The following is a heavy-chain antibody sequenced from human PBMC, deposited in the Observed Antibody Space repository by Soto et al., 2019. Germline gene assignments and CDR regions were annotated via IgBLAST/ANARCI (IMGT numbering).Heavy chain of an antibody. CDR3: AHSARYDDIVAGQYYPLNLDY. D-gene: IGHD3-9*01. CDR1: GFSLSTSGVG. Sequence: QITLKESGPTLVKPTQTLTLTCTFSGFSLSTSGVGVGWIRQPPGTALEWLALIYWHGDKRYSPSLNSRPAITQHTSSNRVVLTMTDIGPVDTATNYSAHSARYDDIVAGQYYPLNLDYWGLGTLFTVSS. V-gene: IGHV2-5*01. CDR2: IYWHGDK. J-gene: IGHJ4*02.